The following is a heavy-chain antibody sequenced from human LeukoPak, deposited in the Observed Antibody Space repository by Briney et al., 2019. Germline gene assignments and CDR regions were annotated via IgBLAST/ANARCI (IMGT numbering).Heavy chain of an antibody. D-gene: IGHD3-10*01. J-gene: IGHJ4*02. CDR2: IRGSGGST. Sequence: GGSLRLSCVASGCTFSSYAMSSVRQAAGKGPEWVSGIRGSGGSTYYADSVKGRLTISRDNSKNTLYLQMNSLGAEDTAVYYCAKSAGSGTYLLDDWGQGTLVTISS. CDR1: GCTFSSYA. CDR3: AKSAGSGTYLLDD. V-gene: IGHV3-23*01.